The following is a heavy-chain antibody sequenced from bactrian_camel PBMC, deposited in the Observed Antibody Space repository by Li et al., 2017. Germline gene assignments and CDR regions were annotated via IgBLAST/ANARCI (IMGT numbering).Heavy chain of an antibody. V-gene: IGHV3S53*01. Sequence: HVQLVESGGGSVQAGESLKLSCVASRLGHCEMGWYRQAPGKEREMVSTISTDGAATYSDSVKGRFAISRDNVKDVVYLQMNDLKPEDTGMYYCAADWSTYRKRSVYDGGCRGESSGQGTQVTVS. J-gene: IGHJ4*01. CDR2: ISTDGAA. D-gene: IGHD7*01. CDR1: RLGHCE.